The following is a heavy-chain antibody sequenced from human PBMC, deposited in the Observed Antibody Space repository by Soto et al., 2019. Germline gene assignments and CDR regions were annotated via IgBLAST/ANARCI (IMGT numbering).Heavy chain of an antibody. V-gene: IGHV1-18*01. CDR2: ISTDNGNT. CDR3: ATDTNCSGGSCPRGNSGNY. J-gene: IGHJ4*02. Sequence: ASVKVSCKASGYTFTNSGISWVRQAPGQGLEWMGWISTDNGNTNYAQHLQGRVSMTTYTSTSTAYMDLRSLRSDDTAVYYCATDTNCSGGSCPRGNSGNYWGQGTLVTVSS. D-gene: IGHD2-15*01. CDR1: GYTFTNSG.